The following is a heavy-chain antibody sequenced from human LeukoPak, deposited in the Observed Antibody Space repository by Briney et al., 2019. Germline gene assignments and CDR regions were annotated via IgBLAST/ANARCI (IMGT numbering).Heavy chain of an antibody. V-gene: IGHV3-7*01. CDR2: IKGDGSEK. CDR1: GFTFSDYW. Sequence: GGSLRLSCAASGFTFSDYWMTWVRHAPGKGLEWVANIKGDGSEKYYVDSAKGRFTISRDNAKNSLYLQMNSLRAEDTAVYYCARKNGLDYWGQGTLVTVSS. D-gene: IGHD2-8*01. J-gene: IGHJ4*02. CDR3: ARKNGLDY.